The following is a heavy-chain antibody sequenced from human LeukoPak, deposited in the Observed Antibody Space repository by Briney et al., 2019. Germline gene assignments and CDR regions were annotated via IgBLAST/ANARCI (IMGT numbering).Heavy chain of an antibody. Sequence: GGSLRLFCAASGFIFSVYYMSWIPQAPAKGLEEVSYISCSCSTILYADSVKGRFTSSRDNAKNSLYLQMNSLRAEDTAVYYCARGIGWLGPFDYWGQGTLVTVSS. CDR2: ISCSCSTI. D-gene: IGHD6-19*01. CDR1: GFIFSVYY. V-gene: IGHV3-11*01. J-gene: IGHJ4*02. CDR3: ARGIGWLGPFDY.